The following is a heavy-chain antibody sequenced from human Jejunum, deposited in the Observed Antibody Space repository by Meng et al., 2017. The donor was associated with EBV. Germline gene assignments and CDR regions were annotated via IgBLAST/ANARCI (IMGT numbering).Heavy chain of an antibody. Sequence: QVQLQESGPGLVQPSGSLSLTCTVSGGPINSKNWWHWVRQAPGKGLEWIGEISQSGSTNYNPTVKSRVTISIDTSKNQFSLSLSSVTAADTAVYYCARETVGWPLYGALARYVMDVWGLGTTVTVSS. J-gene: IGHJ6*02. V-gene: IGHV4-4*02. CDR3: ARETVGWPLYGALARYVMDV. CDR1: GGPINSKNW. CDR2: ISQSGST. D-gene: IGHD2-15*01.